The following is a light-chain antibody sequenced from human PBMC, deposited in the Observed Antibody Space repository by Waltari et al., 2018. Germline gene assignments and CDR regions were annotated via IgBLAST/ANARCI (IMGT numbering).Light chain of an antibody. CDR3: SSYAGNNIYV. J-gene: IGLJ1*01. CDR1: SSDVGGYNY. Sequence: QSALTQPPSASGSPGQSVTISCTGTSSDVGGYNYVSWYQQHPGKAPKLMISEVSKRPAGVPDRVSGSKSGTTASLTVSGLQAEDEADYYCSSYAGNNIYVFGAGTKVTVL. V-gene: IGLV2-8*01. CDR2: EVS.